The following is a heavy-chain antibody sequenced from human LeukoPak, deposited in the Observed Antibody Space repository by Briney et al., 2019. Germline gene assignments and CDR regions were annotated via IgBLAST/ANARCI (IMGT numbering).Heavy chain of an antibody. V-gene: IGHV3-23*01. Sequence: GGSLRLSCAASGFTFSSYAMSWVRQAPGKGLEWVSAISGSGGSTYYADSVKGRFIISRDNSKNTLYLQMNSLRAEDTAVYYCAKETDQYYYYGMDVWGQGTTVTVSS. CDR2: ISGSGGST. CDR3: AKETDQYYYYGMDV. J-gene: IGHJ6*02. CDR1: GFTFSSYA.